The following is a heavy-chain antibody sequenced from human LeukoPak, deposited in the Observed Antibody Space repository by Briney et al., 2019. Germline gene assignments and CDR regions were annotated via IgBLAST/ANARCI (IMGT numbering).Heavy chain of an antibody. CDR3: ARDLSRNRVNYSFDY. CDR1: GGSFSGYY. D-gene: IGHD4-11*01. J-gene: IGHJ4*02. V-gene: IGHV4-34*01. CDR2: INHSGST. Sequence: PSETLSLTCAVYGGSFSGYYWSWIRQPPGKGLEWIGEINHSGSTNYNPSLKSRVTMSVDTSKNQFSLKLSSVTAADTAVYYCARDLSRNRVNYSFDYWGQGTLVTVSS.